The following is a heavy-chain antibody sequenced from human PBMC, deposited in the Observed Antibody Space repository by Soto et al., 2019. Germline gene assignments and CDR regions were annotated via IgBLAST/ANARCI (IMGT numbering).Heavy chain of an antibody. Sequence: ASVKVSCKASGYTFTSYAMHWVRQAPGQRLEWMGWINAGNGNTKYSQKFQGRVTITRDTSASTAYMELSSLRSEDTAVYYCARDPTYCSGGSCYSVYYYGMDVWGQGTTVTV. J-gene: IGHJ6*02. CDR1: GYTFTSYA. V-gene: IGHV1-3*01. D-gene: IGHD2-15*01. CDR2: INAGNGNT. CDR3: ARDPTYCSGGSCYSVYYYGMDV.